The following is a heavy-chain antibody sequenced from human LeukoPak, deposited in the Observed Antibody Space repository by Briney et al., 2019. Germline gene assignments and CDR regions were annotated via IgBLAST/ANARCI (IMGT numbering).Heavy chain of an antibody. CDR2: ISYDGSNK. Sequence: GGSLRLSCAASGFTFSSYAMHWVRQAPGKGLEWVAVISYDGSNKYYADSVKGRFTISRDNSKNTLYLQMNSLRAEDTAVYYCARDNVILWFGELGAKDYWGQGTLVTVSS. CDR3: ARDNVILWFGELGAKDY. V-gene: IGHV3-30*04. CDR1: GFTFSSYA. D-gene: IGHD3-10*01. J-gene: IGHJ4*02.